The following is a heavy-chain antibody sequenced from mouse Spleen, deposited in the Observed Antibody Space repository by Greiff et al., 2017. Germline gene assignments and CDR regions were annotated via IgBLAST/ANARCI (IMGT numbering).Heavy chain of an antibody. J-gene: IGHJ4*01. CDR3: ASYRYDYAMDY. CDR2: ISSGSSTI. D-gene: IGHD2-14*01. Sequence: DVQLVESGGGLVKPGGSLKLSCAASGFTFSDYGMHWVRQAPEKGLEWVAYISSGSSTIYYADTVKGRFTISRDNAKNTLFLQMTSLRSEDTAMYYCASYRYDYAMDYWGQGTSVTVSS. V-gene: IGHV5-17*01. CDR1: GFTFSDYG.